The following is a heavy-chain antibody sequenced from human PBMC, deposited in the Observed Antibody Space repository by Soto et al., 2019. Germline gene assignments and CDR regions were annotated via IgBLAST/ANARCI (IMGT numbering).Heavy chain of an antibody. J-gene: IGHJ4*02. CDR2: ISDDGSTA. CDR3: ARGPRVSSTGTGAH. CDR1: GFTFSAYW. Sequence: GGSLRLSCAVSGFTFSAYWMHWVRQVPGKGLTWVSRISDDGSTATYADSIKGRFVISRDNAMNSLYLEMNTLRADDSGLYYCARGPRVSSTGTGAHWGRGTLVTVSS. V-gene: IGHV3-74*01. D-gene: IGHD1-1*01.